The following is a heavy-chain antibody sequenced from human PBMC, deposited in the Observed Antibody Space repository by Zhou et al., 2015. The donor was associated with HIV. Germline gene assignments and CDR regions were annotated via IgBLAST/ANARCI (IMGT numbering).Heavy chain of an antibody. CDR3: TTVGGFWSGYPLLDY. CDR2: IKSKTDGGTT. V-gene: IGHV3-15*01. Sequence: EVQLVESGGDLVKPGGSLRLSCAASGFTFTNAWMSWVRQAPGKGLEWVGRIKSKTDGGTTDYAAPVKGRFTISRDDSKNTLYLQMNSLKTEDTAVYYCTTVGGFWSGYPLLDYWGQGTLVTVSS. CDR1: GFTFTNAW. D-gene: IGHD3-3*01. J-gene: IGHJ4*02.